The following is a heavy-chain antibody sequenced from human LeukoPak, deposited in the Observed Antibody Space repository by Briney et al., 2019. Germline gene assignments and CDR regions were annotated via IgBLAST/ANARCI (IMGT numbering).Heavy chain of an antibody. D-gene: IGHD3-22*01. V-gene: IGHV3-7*01. CDR3: ARDRPYYDSSGAPFDY. J-gene: IGHJ4*02. CDR1: GFTFSSYW. Sequence: PGGSLRLSCAASGFTFSSYWMSWVRQAPGKGLEWVANIKQGGSEKYYVDSVKGRFTISRDNAKNSLYLQMNSLRAEGTAVYYCARDRPYYDSSGAPFDYWGQGTLVTVSS. CDR2: IKQGGSEK.